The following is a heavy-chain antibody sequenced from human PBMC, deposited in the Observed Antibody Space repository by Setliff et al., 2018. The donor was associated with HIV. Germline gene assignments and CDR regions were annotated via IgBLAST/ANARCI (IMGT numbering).Heavy chain of an antibody. Sequence: SETLSLTCAVYGGSFSGYYWSWIRQPPGKGLEWIGEINHSGSTNYNPSLKSRVTISVDTSKNQFSLKLSAVTAADTAVYYCARRGGAIGYDRTRRPSFNAFDIWGQGTMVTVSS. CDR1: GGSFSGYY. CDR2: INHSGST. D-gene: IGHD3-22*01. V-gene: IGHV4-34*01. J-gene: IGHJ3*02. CDR3: ARRGGAIGYDRTRRPSFNAFDI.